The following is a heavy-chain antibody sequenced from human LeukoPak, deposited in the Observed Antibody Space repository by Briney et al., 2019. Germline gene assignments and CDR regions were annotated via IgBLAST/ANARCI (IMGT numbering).Heavy chain of an antibody. V-gene: IGHV1-2*02. J-gene: IGHJ4*02. CDR1: GYTFTGYY. D-gene: IGHD3-22*01. Sequence: ASVKVSCKASGYTFTGYYMHWVRQAPGQGLEWMGWINPNSGGTNYAQKFQGKVTMTRDTSISAAYMELSRLRSDDTAVYYCARDLTSGYYGFLYWGQGTLVTASS. CDR3: ARDLTSGYYGFLY. CDR2: INPNSGGT.